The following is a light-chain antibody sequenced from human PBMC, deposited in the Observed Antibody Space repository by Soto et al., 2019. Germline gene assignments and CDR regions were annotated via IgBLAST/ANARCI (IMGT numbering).Light chain of an antibody. CDR2: GAS. CDR3: QHYDRSPPVT. Sequence: EIVLTQSPGTLSFSPGENAGFSCRASQSIDTNWLAWYQQRPGQPPRLLIYGASSRATGIPDRFSGSGSGAGFTLTISSLEPEDFAVYYCQHYDRSPPVTFGQGTRLEIK. CDR1: QSIDTNW. J-gene: IGKJ5*01. V-gene: IGKV3-20*01.